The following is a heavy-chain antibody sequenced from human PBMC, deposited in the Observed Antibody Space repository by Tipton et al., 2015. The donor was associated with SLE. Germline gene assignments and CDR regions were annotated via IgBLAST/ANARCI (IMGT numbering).Heavy chain of an antibody. CDR2: IYYSGST. D-gene: IGHD3-3*02. J-gene: IGHJ4*02. V-gene: IGHV4-39*07. CDR3: ATFSQSRLFDY. Sequence: LRLSCTVSGGSISSSSYYWGWIRQPPGKGLEWIGSIYYSGSTYYNLSLKSRVTISVDTSRNQFSLRLISVTAADTAVYYCATFSQSRLFDYWGQGRLVTVSS. CDR1: GGSISSSSYY.